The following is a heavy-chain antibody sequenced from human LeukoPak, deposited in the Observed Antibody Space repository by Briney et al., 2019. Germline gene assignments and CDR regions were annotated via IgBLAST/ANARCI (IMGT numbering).Heavy chain of an antibody. CDR3: AREFDYGDYVPPRD. CDR1: GYTFTGYY. Sequence: ASVKVSCKASGYTFTGYYIHWVRQAPGQGLEWMGWISPNSGGTNYAQKFQGRVTMTRDTSISIAYMELSRLRSDDTAVYYCAREFDYGDYVPPRDWGQGTLVTVSS. CDR2: ISPNSGGT. V-gene: IGHV1-2*02. D-gene: IGHD4-17*01. J-gene: IGHJ4*02.